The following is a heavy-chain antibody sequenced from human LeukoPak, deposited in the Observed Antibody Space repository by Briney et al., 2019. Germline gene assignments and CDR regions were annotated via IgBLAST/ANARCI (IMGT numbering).Heavy chain of an antibody. CDR2: LYYSGST. Sequence: SETLSLTCTVSGGSISSSSYYWGWIRQPPGKGLEWIGTLYYSGSTSYNPSLKSRVTISVDTSKNQFSLKLSSVTAADTAVYYCARGSRELYYFDYWGQGTLVTVSS. V-gene: IGHV4-39*01. CDR3: ARGSRELYYFDY. D-gene: IGHD1-7*01. CDR1: GGSISSSSYY. J-gene: IGHJ4*02.